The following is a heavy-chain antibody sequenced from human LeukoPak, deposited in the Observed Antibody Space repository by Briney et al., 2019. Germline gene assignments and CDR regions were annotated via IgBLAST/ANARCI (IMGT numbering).Heavy chain of an antibody. CDR2: ISSYNANT. CDR3: ARIGCSSTSCYGKSVDP. Sequence: ASVKVSCKASGYTFTNYGINWVRQAPGQGLEWMGWISSYNANTLYAQKFQGRVTMTTDTSTSTAYMELWSLRSDDTAVYYCARIGCSSTSCYGKSVDPWGQETLLTVSS. CDR1: GYTFTNYG. J-gene: IGHJ5*02. V-gene: IGHV1-18*01. D-gene: IGHD2-2*01.